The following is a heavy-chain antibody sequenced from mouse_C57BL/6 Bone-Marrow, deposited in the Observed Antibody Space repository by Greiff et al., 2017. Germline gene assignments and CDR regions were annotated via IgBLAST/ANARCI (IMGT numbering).Heavy chain of an antibody. D-gene: IGHD1-2*01. J-gene: IGHJ2*01. V-gene: IGHV1-19*01. Sequence: EVQLQQSGPVLVKPGASVKMSCKASGYTFTDYYMNWVKQSHGKSLEWIGVINPYNGGTSYNQKFKGKATLTVDKSSSTAYMELNSLTSDDSAVYYCARRTIITTAPGDFDYWGQGTTLTVAS. CDR2: INPYNGGT. CDR3: ARRTIITTAPGDFDY. CDR1: GYTFTDYY.